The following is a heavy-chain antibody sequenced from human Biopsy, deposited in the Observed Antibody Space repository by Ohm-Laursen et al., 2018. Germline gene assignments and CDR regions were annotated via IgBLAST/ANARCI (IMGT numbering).Heavy chain of an antibody. CDR3: AKNLAVSSYALDI. J-gene: IGHJ3*02. D-gene: IGHD2/OR15-2a*01. CDR2: INHRGFT. CDR1: GGSLSGYY. V-gene: IGHV4-34*01. Sequence: SDTLSLTCAVYGGSLSGYYWNWIRQSPGKGLEWIGEINHRGFTSNNPSLKSRVTISVDTSKNQFSLKLGSVTAADTAVYHCAKNLAVSSYALDIWGQGTMVTVSS.